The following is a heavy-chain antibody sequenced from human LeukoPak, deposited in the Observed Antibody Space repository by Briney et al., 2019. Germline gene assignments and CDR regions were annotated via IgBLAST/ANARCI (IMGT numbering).Heavy chain of an antibody. CDR2: IGRTGGDS. CDR3: ARRGYFDL. D-gene: IGHD3-10*01. CDR1: GFTFSTYG. Sequence: GSLRLSCVGSGFTFSTYGMHWVRQAPGKGLEWVSGIGRTGGDSYYADSVKGRFTISRDNSRNTLYLQMNSLRADDTALYYCARRGYFDLWGQGTLVAVSS. J-gene: IGHJ4*02. V-gene: IGHV3-23*01.